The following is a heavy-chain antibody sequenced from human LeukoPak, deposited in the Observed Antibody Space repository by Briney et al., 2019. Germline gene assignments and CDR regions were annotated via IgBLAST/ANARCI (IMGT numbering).Heavy chain of an antibody. D-gene: IGHD1-26*01. Sequence: GGSLRLSCAASGFSFNTYAMSWVRQAPGKGLEWVSAISGSGGSTYYADSVKGRFTISRDNSKNTLFLQMNSLRAEDTAVYYCAKAPYSGSLTGFDYWGQGTLVTVSS. J-gene: IGHJ4*02. CDR1: GFSFNTYA. V-gene: IGHV3-23*01. CDR2: ISGSGGST. CDR3: AKAPYSGSLTGFDY.